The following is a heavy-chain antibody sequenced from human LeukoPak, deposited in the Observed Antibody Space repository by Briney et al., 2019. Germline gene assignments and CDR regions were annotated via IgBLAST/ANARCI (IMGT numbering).Heavy chain of an antibody. CDR1: GFAFSSYA. Sequence: GGSLRLSCAASGFAFSSYAMSWVRHAPGKGLERVSDISGSGGRTYYADSVKGRYTISRDNSKNTLYLQMNSLRAEDTAVYYCAKVRYFDWLSPFNWFDPWSQGTLVTVSS. V-gene: IGHV3-23*01. CDR2: ISGSGGRT. J-gene: IGHJ5*02. D-gene: IGHD3-9*01. CDR3: AKVRYFDWLSPFNWFDP.